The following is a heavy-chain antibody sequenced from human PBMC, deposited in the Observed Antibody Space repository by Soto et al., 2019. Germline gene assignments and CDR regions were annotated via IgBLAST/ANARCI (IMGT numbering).Heavy chain of an antibody. J-gene: IGHJ4*02. CDR1: GGSTSSSDW. V-gene: IGHV4-4*02. D-gene: IGHD5-18*01. Sequence: QVHLQESGPGLVKPSETLSLTCAISGGSTSSSDWWTWVRQPPGEGLEWIGEIHRAGVTNYNSSLKRRLTISLDPSRNQFSLSLTSVPAADAAVYFCAGRPEIHPRWGQGILVPVSS. CDR3: AGRPEIHPR. CDR2: IHRAGVT.